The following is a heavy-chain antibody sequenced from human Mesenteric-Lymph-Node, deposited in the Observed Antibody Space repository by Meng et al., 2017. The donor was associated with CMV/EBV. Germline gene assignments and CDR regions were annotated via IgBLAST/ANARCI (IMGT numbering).Heavy chain of an antibody. Sequence: SETLSLTCTVSGYSINSGHYWGWIRQPPGTGLEWIGTIYHSGTTYYNPSLKSRVTISVDTSRIQFSLKLSFVTAADTAVYYCARLTPHGGDYWGQGTLVTVSS. V-gene: IGHV4-38-2*02. CDR3: ARLTPHGGDY. D-gene: IGHD3-10*01. CDR2: IYHSGTT. J-gene: IGHJ4*02. CDR1: GYSINSGHY.